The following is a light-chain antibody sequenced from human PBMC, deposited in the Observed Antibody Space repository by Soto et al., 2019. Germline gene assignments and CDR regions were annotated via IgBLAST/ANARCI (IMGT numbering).Light chain of an antibody. CDR3: QRLNSFPWT. CDR1: QGISSF. V-gene: IGKV1-9*01. J-gene: IGKJ1*01. CDR2: GAS. Sequence: DIQLTQSPSFLSASVGDRVTITCRASQGISSFLAWYQQKPGKAPRLLIYGASTLQSGVPSRFSGSGSGTEFTLTISSLQPEDFATYYCQRLNSFPWTFGQGTKVEIK.